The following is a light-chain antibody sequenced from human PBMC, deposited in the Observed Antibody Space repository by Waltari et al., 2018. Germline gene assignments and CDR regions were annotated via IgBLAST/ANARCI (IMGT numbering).Light chain of an antibody. V-gene: IGLV2-11*01. Sequence: SALTQPRSVSGPPGPSVTISCTGTSSDVGGSQYASWYQQHPGKAPKLMRYDVSKRPSGVPDRFSGSKSGNTASLTISGLQAEDEADYYCCSYAGSYTVVFGGGTKLTVL. CDR1: SSDVGGSQY. CDR2: DVS. CDR3: CSYAGSYTVV. J-gene: IGLJ2*01.